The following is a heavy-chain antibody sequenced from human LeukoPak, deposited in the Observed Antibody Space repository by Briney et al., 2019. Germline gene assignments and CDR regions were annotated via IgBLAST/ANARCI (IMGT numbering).Heavy chain of an antibody. V-gene: IGHV3-30-3*02. Sequence: PGRSLRLSCAASGFTFSTFSMYWVRQAPGKGLEWVALISYSGSEKYYADSVKGRFTISRDNSKNTLYLQMNSLRAEDTAVYYCAKSIGYSYGPSYYFDYWGQGTLVTVSS. CDR2: ISYSGSEK. CDR3: AKSIGYSYGPSYYFDY. CDR1: GFTFSTFS. J-gene: IGHJ4*02. D-gene: IGHD5-18*01.